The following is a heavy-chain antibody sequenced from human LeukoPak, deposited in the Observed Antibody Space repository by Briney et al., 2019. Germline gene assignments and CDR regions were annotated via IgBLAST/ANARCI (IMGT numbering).Heavy chain of an antibody. CDR3: ARAVRGYSGSKYYFDY. CDR2: INHSGST. CDR1: GGSFCGYY. Sequence: SETLSLTCAVHGGSFCGYYWSWIRQPPGKGLEWIGEINHSGSTNYNPSLKSRVTISVDTSKNQFSLKLSSVTAADTAVYYCARAVRGYSGSKYYFDYWGQGTLVTVSS. J-gene: IGHJ4*02. D-gene: IGHD5-12*01. V-gene: IGHV4-34*01.